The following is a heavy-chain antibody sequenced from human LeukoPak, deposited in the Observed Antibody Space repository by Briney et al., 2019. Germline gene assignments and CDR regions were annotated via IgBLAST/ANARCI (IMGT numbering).Heavy chain of an antibody. V-gene: IGHV3-30*18. CDR3: AKGRGSGWYEVTFDY. CDR2: ISYDGSNK. Sequence: GGSLRLSCAASGFTFSSYGMHWVRQAPGKGLEWVAVISYDGSNKYYADSVKGRFTISRDNSKNTLYPQMNSLRAEDTAVYYCAKGRGSGWYEVTFDYWGQGTLVTVSS. CDR1: GFTFSSYG. J-gene: IGHJ4*02. D-gene: IGHD6-19*01.